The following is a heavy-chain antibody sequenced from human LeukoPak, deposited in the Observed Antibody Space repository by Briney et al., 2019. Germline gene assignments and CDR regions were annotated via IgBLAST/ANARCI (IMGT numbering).Heavy chain of an antibody. CDR1: GGSINSYY. V-gene: IGHV4-59*01. D-gene: IGHD3-3*01. CDR3: ARGVTIFGVIYFDY. Sequence: SETLSLTCAVSGGSINSYYWNWIRQPPGRGLEWIGYIYYSGSTNYNPSLKSRVTMSVDTSKNQFSLKLSSVTAADTAVYYCARGVTIFGVIYFDYWGQGSLVTVSS. J-gene: IGHJ4*02. CDR2: IYYSGST.